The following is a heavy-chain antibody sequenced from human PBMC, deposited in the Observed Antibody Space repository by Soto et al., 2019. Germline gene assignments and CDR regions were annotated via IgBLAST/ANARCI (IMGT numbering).Heavy chain of an antibody. CDR1: GYTLTDYY. CDR2: INPKTGDT. CDR3: ARSSGSYSYYGMDV. D-gene: IGHD1-26*01. Sequence: QVQLAQSGAEVKKPGASVKFSCKASGYTLTDYYIHWVRQAPGRGLEWMEWINPKTGDTYSAQNFQGRVTTTRDTSIDTGYMELSRLQSDDTAVYYCARSSGSYSYYGMDVWGQGTTLTVSS. J-gene: IGHJ6*02. V-gene: IGHV1-2*02.